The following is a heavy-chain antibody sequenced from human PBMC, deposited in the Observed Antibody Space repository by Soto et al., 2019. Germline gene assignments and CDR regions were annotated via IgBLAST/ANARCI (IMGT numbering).Heavy chain of an antibody. V-gene: IGHV1-2*02. Sequence: ASMKVSCKASGYTFTGYYMHWVRQAPGQGLEWMGWINPNSGGTNYAQKFQGRVTMTRDTSISTAYMELSRLRSDDTAVYYCARDRSSITGRYYYYYGMDVWGQGTTVTVSS. CDR2: INPNSGGT. CDR3: ARDRSSITGRYYYYYGMDV. J-gene: IGHJ6*02. D-gene: IGHD1-20*01. CDR1: GYTFTGYY.